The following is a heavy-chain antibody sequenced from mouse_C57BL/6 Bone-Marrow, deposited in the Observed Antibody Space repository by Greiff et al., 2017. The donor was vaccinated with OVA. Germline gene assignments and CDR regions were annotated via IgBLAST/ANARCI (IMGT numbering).Heavy chain of an antibody. CDR1: GFTFSSYG. Sequence: EVMLVESGGDLVKPGGSLKLSCAASGFTFSSYGMSWVRQTPDKRLEWVATISSGGSYTYYPDSVKGRFTISRDNAKNTLYLQMSSLKSEDTARYYCARHEELGPVFDYWGQGATLTVSS. CDR3: ARHEELGPVFDY. J-gene: IGHJ2*01. V-gene: IGHV5-6*02. CDR2: ISSGGSYT. D-gene: IGHD4-1*01.